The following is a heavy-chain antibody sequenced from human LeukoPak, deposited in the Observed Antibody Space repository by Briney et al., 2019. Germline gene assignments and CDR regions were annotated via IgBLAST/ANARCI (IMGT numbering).Heavy chain of an antibody. D-gene: IGHD3-22*01. CDR1: GYTFTSYY. V-gene: IGHV1-46*01. J-gene: IGHJ3*02. CDR2: INPSGGST. CDR3: ARDLIYYYDSSGSRDGAFDI. Sequence: GASVKVSCKASGYTFTSYYMHWARQAPGQGLEWMGIINPSGGSTSYAQKFQGRVTMTRDTSTSTVYMELSSLRSEDTAVYYCARDLIYYYDSSGSRDGAFDIWGQGTMVTVSS.